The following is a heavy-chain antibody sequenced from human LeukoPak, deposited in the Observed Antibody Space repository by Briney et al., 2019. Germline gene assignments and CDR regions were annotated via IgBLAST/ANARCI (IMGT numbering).Heavy chain of an antibody. V-gene: IGHV5-51*01. CDR1: GYSSTSYW. CDR2: IYPGDSDT. Sequence: GESLKISCKGSGYSSTSYWIGWVRQMPGKGLEWMGIIYPGDSDTRYSPSFQGQVTISADKSISTAYLQWSSLKASDTAMYYCAGPVWSYDSSGYYPFDYWGQGTLVTVSS. J-gene: IGHJ4*02. D-gene: IGHD3-22*01. CDR3: AGPVWSYDSSGYYPFDY.